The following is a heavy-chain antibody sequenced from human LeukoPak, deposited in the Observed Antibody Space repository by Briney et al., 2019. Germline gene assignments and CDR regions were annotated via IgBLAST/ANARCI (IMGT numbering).Heavy chain of an antibody. D-gene: IGHD5-12*01. CDR1: GFPFSSYG. V-gene: IGHV3-48*02. CDR3: ARAMRSGYDY. CDR2: ISSSSDSI. Sequence: GGSLRLSCAASGFPFSSYGMNWVRQAPGKRLEWVSYISSSSDSIYYADSVKGRFTISRDNAENSLYLQMSSLRDEDTAVYYCARAMRSGYDYWGQGTLVTVSS. J-gene: IGHJ4*02.